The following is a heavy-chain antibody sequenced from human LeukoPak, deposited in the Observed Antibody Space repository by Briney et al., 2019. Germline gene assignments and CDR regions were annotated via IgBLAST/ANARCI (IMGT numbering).Heavy chain of an antibody. Sequence: GGSLRLSCAASGFTFSSYAMSWVRQAPGKGLEWVSAISGSGGSTYYADSVKGRFTISRDNSKNTLCLQMNSLRAEDTAVYYCAKHIVVVPAALEYYFDYWGQGTLVTVSS. D-gene: IGHD2-2*01. J-gene: IGHJ4*02. V-gene: IGHV3-23*01. CDR3: AKHIVVVPAALEYYFDY. CDR1: GFTFSSYA. CDR2: ISGSGGST.